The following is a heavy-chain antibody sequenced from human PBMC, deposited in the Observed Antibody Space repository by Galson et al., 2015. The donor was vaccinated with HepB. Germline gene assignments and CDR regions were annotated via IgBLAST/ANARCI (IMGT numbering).Heavy chain of an antibody. Sequence: SVKVSCKASGYAFTGYYMHWVRQAPGQGLEWMGWIIPILGIANYAQKFQGRVTITADKSTSTAYMELSSLRSEDTAVYYCARAYDSSGYYNDYWGQGTLVTVSS. V-gene: IGHV1-69*10. J-gene: IGHJ4*02. D-gene: IGHD3-22*01. CDR1: GYAFTGYY. CDR2: IIPILGIA. CDR3: ARAYDSSGYYNDY.